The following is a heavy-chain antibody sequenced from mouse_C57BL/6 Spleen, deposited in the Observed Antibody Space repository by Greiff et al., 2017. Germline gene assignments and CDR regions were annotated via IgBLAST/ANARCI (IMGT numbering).Heavy chain of an antibody. CDR1: GYAFSSYW. J-gene: IGHJ4*01. V-gene: IGHV1-80*01. CDR2: IYPGDGDT. CDR3: AHVTTVVAEGYAMDY. Sequence: VQLLESGAELVKPGASVKISCKASGYAFSSYWMNWVKQRPGKGLEWIGQIYPGDGDTNYNGKFKGKATLTADKSSSTAYMQLSSLTSADSAVYVCAHVTTVVAEGYAMDYWGQGTSVTVSS. D-gene: IGHD1-1*01.